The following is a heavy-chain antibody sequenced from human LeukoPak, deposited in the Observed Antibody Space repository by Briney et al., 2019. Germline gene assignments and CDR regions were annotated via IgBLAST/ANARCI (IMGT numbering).Heavy chain of an antibody. D-gene: IGHD4-17*01. CDR1: GGTFSSYA. J-gene: IGHJ6*03. CDR2: IIPIFGTA. Sequence: ASVKVSCKASGGTFSSYAISWVRQAPGQGLEWMGGIIPIFGTANYAQKFQGRVTITADESTSTAYMELSSLRSEDTAVYYCARNYGDGDYYYMDVWGKGTTVTISS. V-gene: IGHV1-69*13. CDR3: ARNYGDGDYYYMDV.